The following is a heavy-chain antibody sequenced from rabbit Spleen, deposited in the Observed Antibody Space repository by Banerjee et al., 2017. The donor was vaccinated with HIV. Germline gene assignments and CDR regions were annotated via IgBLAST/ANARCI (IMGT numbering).Heavy chain of an antibody. CDR2: IDLVFGGT. Sequence: QSLEESGGDLVKPGASLTLTCTASGFSFSNYGVSWVRQAPGKGLEWIGYIDLVFGGTYYATWVNGRFTISSHNAQNTLYLQLNSLTAADTATYFCVRGASSSGYYSLWGPGTLVTVS. D-gene: IGHD1-1*01. J-gene: IGHJ4*01. CDR3: VRGASSSGYYSL. V-gene: IGHV1S40*01. CDR1: GFSFSNYG.